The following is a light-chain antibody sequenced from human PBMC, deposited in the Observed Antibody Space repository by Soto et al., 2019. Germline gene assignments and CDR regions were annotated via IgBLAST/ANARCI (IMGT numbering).Light chain of an antibody. J-gene: IGKJ5*01. CDR1: QSVSRS. Sequence: EIVLTQSPATLSLSPGEXAXXSCKASQSVSRSLAWQQQKPGQDHTPLLYDASHSDTGIQARSSASGTGTDLTLTISRLETEDFEVYYCQQRSNWQITFGQGTRLEIK. CDR2: DAS. CDR3: QQRSNWQIT. V-gene: IGKV3D-11*02.